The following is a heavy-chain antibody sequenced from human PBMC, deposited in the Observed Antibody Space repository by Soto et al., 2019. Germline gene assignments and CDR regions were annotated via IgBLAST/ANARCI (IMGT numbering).Heavy chain of an antibody. V-gene: IGHV1-3*01. J-gene: IGHJ3*02. CDR3: ARIQPGHDAFDI. CDR1: GYTFTSYA. CDR2: INAGNGNT. Sequence: SVKVSCKASGYTFTSYAMHWERQAPGQRLEWMGWINAGNGNTKYSQKFQGRVTITRDTSASTAYMELSSLRSEGTAVYYCARIQPGHDAFDIWGQGTMVTVSS. D-gene: IGHD5-18*01.